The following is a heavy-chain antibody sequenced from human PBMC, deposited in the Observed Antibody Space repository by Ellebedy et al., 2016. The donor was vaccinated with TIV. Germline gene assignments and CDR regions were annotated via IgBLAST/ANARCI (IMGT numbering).Heavy chain of an antibody. Sequence: PGGSLRLSCKGSGSSFTSYWIGWVRQMPGKGLEWMGIIYPGDSDTRYSPSFQGQVTISADKSISTAYLQWSSLKASDTAMYYCASSLYDFWSGYFPFDYWGQGTLVTVSS. CDR1: GSSFTSYW. CDR2: IYPGDSDT. J-gene: IGHJ4*02. D-gene: IGHD3-3*01. V-gene: IGHV5-51*01. CDR3: ASSLYDFWSGYFPFDY.